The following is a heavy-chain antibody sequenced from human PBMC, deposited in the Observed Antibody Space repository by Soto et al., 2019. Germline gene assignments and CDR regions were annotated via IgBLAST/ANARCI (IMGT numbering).Heavy chain of an antibody. CDR2: IYDSGST. CDR1: GGSISGGVGGLYY. Sequence: QLQLRESGPGLVKPSETLSLTCTVSGGSISGGVGGLYYWSWIRQPPVKGLEWIGYIYDSGSTYCIPSLKSRVTISVDTSKNQFSLRLSSVTAADTAVYYCAREVIPLTTDWYFDLWGRGTLVTVSS. CDR3: AREVIPLTTDWYFDL. D-gene: IGHD4-17*01. V-gene: IGHV4-30-4*01. J-gene: IGHJ2*01.